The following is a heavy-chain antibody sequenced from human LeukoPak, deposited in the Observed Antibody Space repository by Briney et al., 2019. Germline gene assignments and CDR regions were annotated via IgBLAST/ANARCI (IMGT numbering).Heavy chain of an antibody. V-gene: IGHV4-59*08. Sequence: SETLSLTCAVSGGSISHSYWGWIRQPPGKGLEWIGNVYYSGSTNYNPSLESRVAISIDASKTQFSLKLSSVTAADTAVYYCARRGYYASAALDIWGQGTVVTVSS. D-gene: IGHD3-10*01. CDR2: VYYSGST. CDR1: GGSISHSY. J-gene: IGHJ3*02. CDR3: ARRGYYASAALDI.